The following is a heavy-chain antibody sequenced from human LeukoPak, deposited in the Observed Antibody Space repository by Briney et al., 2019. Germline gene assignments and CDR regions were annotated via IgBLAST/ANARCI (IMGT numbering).Heavy chain of an antibody. Sequence: SETLSLTCNVSGGSIASSSYYWGWIRQPPGKGLEWIGSFYYGGTTYYSPSLKNRVTIFVDTSKTQFSLSLRSVTAADTAIYYCARRSTGGWSYRDPWGQGTLVIVSS. D-gene: IGHD6-19*01. V-gene: IGHV4-39*01. CDR2: FYYGGTT. CDR1: GGSIASSSYY. CDR3: ARRSTGGWSYRDP. J-gene: IGHJ5*02.